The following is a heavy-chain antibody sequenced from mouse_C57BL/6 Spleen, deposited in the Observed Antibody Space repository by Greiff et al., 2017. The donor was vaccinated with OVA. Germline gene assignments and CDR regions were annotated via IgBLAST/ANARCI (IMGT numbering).Heavy chain of an antibody. J-gene: IGHJ1*03. V-gene: IGHV1-55*01. D-gene: IGHD2-4*01. CDR2: IYPGSGST. CDR3: ARLYDYDDYWYFDV. CDR1: GYTFTSYW. Sequence: QVQLKQSGAELVKPGASVKMSCKASGYTFTSYWITWVKQRPGQGLEWIGDIYPGSGSTNYNEKFKSKATLTVDTSSSTAYMQLSSLTSEDSAVYYCARLYDYDDYWYFDVWGTGTTVTVSS.